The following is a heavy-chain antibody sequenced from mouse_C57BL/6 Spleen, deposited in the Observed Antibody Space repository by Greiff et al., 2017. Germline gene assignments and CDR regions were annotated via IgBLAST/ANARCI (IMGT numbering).Heavy chain of an antibody. CDR3: ARSYYGSNQFAY. V-gene: IGHV1-55*01. J-gene: IGHJ3*01. CDR2: IYPGSGST. D-gene: IGHD1-1*01. CDR1: GYTFTSYW. Sequence: QVQLQQPGAELVKPGASVKMSCKASGYTFTSYWITWVKQRPGQGLEWIGDIYPGSGSTNYNEKFKSKATLTVDTSSSTAYMQLSSLTSEDSAVYSCARSYYGSNQFAYWGQGTLVTVSA.